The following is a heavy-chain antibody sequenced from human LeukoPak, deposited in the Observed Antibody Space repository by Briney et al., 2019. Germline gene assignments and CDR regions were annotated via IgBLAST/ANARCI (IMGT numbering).Heavy chain of an antibody. V-gene: IGHV1-2*02. D-gene: IGHD6-19*01. CDR1: GYTFSGFTGYY. Sequence: ASVKVSCKASGYTFSGFTGYYIHWVRQAPGQGLEWMGWLNPNSGGTSSAQKFQGRVTMTRDTSISTAYMELSRLGSDDTAVYYCARGGESKEAVVLKGWFDPWGQGTLVTVSS. J-gene: IGHJ5*02. CDR3: ARGGESKEAVVLKGWFDP. CDR2: LNPNSGGT.